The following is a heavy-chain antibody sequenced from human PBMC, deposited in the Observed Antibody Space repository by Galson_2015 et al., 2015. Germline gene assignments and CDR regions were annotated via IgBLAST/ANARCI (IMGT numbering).Heavy chain of an antibody. D-gene: IGHD2-21*02. CDR2: ISDGGDNT. CDR1: GFSISYFA. V-gene: IGHV3-23*01. J-gene: IGHJ4*02. Sequence: SLRLSCAASGFSISYFAMSWVRQAPGKGLEWVSAISDGGDNTYYADSVKGRFTISRDNSKNTVFLQMNSLGAEDTAVYYCAKPPFSNDFYVWGQGTLVTVSS. CDR3: AKPPFSNDFYV.